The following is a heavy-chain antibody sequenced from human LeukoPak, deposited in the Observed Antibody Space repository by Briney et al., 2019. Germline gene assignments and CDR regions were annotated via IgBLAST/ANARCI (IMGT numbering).Heavy chain of an antibody. J-gene: IGHJ6*03. CDR2: INHSGST. D-gene: IGHD3-22*01. V-gene: IGHV4-34*01. CDR3: ARRRMSYYDSRGYMDV. CDR1: GGSFSGYY. Sequence: SETLSLTCAVYGGSFSGYYWSWIRQPPGKGLEWIGEINHSGSTNYNPSLKSRVTISVDTSKNQFSLKLSSVTAADTAVYYCARRRMSYYDSRGYMDVWGKGTTVTISS.